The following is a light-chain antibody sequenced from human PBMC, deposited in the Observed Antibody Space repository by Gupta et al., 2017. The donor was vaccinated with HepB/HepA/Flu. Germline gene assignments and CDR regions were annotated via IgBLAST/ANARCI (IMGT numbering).Light chain of an antibody. CDR2: QDS. J-gene: IGLJ2*01. Sequence: SYELTQPPSVSVSPGQTASIPCSGDKLGYKYACWYQQKPGQSPVLVIYQDSKRPSGIPERFSGYNSGITATLTISRTQAMDEADYYCQAWDSSTVVFGRGTKLTVL. CDR1: KLGYKY. V-gene: IGLV3-1*01. CDR3: QAWDSSTVV.